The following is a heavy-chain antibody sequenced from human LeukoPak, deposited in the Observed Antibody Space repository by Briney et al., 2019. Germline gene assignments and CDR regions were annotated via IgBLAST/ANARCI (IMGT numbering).Heavy chain of an antibody. D-gene: IGHD3-10*01. CDR3: AAIGAHSFDY. J-gene: IGHJ4*02. Sequence: ASVKVSCKTSGYTFTNYAMNWVRQAPGQGLEFMGWINTGTGNPTYAQGFTGRIVFSLDTSDSTAYLHINTLKPEDTAVYYCAAIGAHSFDYWGQGTLVTVSS. V-gene: IGHV7-4-1*02. CDR1: GYTFTNYA. CDR2: INTGTGNP.